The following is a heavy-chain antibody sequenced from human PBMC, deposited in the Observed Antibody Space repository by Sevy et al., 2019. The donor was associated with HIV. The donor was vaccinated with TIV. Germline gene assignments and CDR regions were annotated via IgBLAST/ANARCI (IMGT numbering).Heavy chain of an antibody. D-gene: IGHD2-2*01. V-gene: IGHV5-51*01. Sequence: GESLKISCKGSGYNFTNFWLAWVRQMPEKGLEWSGFIYPGDSDIRLSPSFQGQVTISVDKSVCTAYLEWGSLRASDSAMYFCARHGPAQAAPLLDLIPGASYYGVDVWGQGTTVTVSS. CDR3: ARHGPAQAAPLLDLIPGASYYGVDV. CDR1: GYNFTNFW. CDR2: IYPGDSDI. J-gene: IGHJ6*02.